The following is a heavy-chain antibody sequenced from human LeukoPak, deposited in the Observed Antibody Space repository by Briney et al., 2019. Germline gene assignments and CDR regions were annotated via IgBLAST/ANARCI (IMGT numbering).Heavy chain of an antibody. J-gene: IGHJ4*03. D-gene: IGHD2-2*01. CDR3: ARDDCSSASCYLAY. CDR2: ISAYNGNT. V-gene: IGHV1-18*01. Sequence: ASVKVSCKASGYTFTSYGISWVRQAPGQGLEWTGWISAYNGNTNSAQKFQGRVTMTTDTSTSTVYMELRSLRSDDTAVYYCARDDCSSASCYLAYWGQGTLVTVSS. CDR1: GYTFTSYG.